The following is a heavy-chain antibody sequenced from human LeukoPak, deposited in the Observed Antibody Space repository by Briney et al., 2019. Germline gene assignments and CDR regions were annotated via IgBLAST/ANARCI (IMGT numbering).Heavy chain of an antibody. CDR3: ARDPGFGGYDDRSFDY. J-gene: IGHJ4*02. CDR2: IYYSGGT. Sequence: PSETLSLTCTVSGGSISSGGYYWSWIRQHPGKGLEWIGYIYYSGGTYYNPSLKSRVTISVDTSKNQFSLKLSSVTAADTAVYYCARDPGFGGYDDRSFDYWGQGTLVTVSS. D-gene: IGHD5-12*01. CDR1: GGSISSGGYY. V-gene: IGHV4-31*03.